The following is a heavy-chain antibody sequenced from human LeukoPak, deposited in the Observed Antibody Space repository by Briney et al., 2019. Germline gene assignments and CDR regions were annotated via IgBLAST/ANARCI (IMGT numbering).Heavy chain of an antibody. D-gene: IGHD6-13*01. J-gene: IGHJ5*02. Sequence: ASVKVSCKASGYTFTGYYMHWVRQAPGQGLEWMGWINPNSGGTNYAQKFQGWVTMTRDTSISTAYMELSRLRSDDTAVYYCASSSSWDSAWLDPWGQGTLVTVSS. CDR1: GYTFTGYY. V-gene: IGHV1-2*04. CDR2: INPNSGGT. CDR3: ASSSSWDSAWLDP.